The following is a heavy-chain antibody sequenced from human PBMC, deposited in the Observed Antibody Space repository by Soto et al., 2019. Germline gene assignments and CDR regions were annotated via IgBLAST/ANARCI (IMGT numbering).Heavy chain of an antibody. D-gene: IGHD4-17*01. J-gene: IGHJ4*02. CDR2: INTAGTTT. V-gene: IGHV3-74*01. CDR3: AGGGGDYGDYLDY. Sequence: ELQLVESGGGLVQPGGSLRLSCVASGFRFSTYWMHWVRQAPGKGLVWVSRINTAGTTTPYADSVTGRFTISRDNAKNTLYLQMTSRRAEDTAVYYCAGGGGDYGDYLDYWGQGALVTVSS. CDR1: GFRFSTYW.